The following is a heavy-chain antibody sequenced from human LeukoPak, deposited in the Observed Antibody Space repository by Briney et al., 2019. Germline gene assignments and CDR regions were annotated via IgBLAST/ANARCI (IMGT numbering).Heavy chain of an antibody. Sequence: SETLSLTCAVSGGSISSGGYSWSWIRQPPGKGLEWIGYIYHSGSTYYNPSLKSRVTISVDRSKNQFSLKLSSVTAADTAVYYCARVGIQLWLRGAFDIWGQGTMVAVSS. J-gene: IGHJ3*02. V-gene: IGHV4-30-2*01. D-gene: IGHD5-18*01. CDR3: ARVGIQLWLRGAFDI. CDR2: IYHSGST. CDR1: GGSISSGGYS.